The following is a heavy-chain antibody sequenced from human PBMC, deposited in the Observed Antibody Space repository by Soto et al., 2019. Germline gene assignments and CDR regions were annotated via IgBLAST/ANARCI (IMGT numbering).Heavy chain of an antibody. CDR3: ATRPPQIVVTLLPFPS. CDR2: INHSGST. Sequence: SETLSLTCAVYGGSFSGYYWSWIRQPPGKGLEWIGEINHSGSTRYNPSLKSRVTISVDKPNNQFSLKLSSMTGADTAVYYCATRPPQIVVTLLPFPSWGQGTPVT. D-gene: IGHD2-15*01. CDR1: GGSFSGYY. J-gene: IGHJ5*02. V-gene: IGHV4-34*01.